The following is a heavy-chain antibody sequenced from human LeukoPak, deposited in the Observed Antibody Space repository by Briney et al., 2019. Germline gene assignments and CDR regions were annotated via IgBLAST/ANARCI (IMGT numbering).Heavy chain of an antibody. CDR1: GGSFSGYY. D-gene: IGHD6-13*01. V-gene: IGHV4-34*01. CDR2: INHSGST. Sequence: PSETLSLTCAVYGGSFSGYYWSWIRQPPGKGLEWIGEINHSGSTNYNPSLKSRVTISVDTSKNQFSLKLSSVTAADTAVYYCARVYYSSSYDYWYLDLWGRGTLVTVSS. CDR3: ARVYYSSSYDYWYLDL. J-gene: IGHJ2*01.